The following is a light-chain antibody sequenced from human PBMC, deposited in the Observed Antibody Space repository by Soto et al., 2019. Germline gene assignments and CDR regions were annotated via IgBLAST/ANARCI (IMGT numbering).Light chain of an antibody. Sequence: DIQMTQSPSSLSASVGDRVNITCQASQDISKYLNWYQQKSGKAPNLLIYDTSNLETGVPSRFSGSGSGTHFTFTINSLQPEDTAIYYCQQYDNLPRNTFGQGNKREIK. CDR2: DTS. CDR3: QQYDNLPRNT. V-gene: IGKV1-33*01. CDR1: QDISKY. J-gene: IGKJ2*01.